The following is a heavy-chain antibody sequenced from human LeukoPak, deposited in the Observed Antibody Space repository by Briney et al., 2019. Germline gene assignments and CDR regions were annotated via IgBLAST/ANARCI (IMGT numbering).Heavy chain of an antibody. V-gene: IGHV4-59*01. D-gene: IGHD3-3*01. J-gene: IGHJ5*02. CDR2: IYYSGST. CDR1: GGSMSPYY. Sequence: SETLSLTCSVSGGSMSPYYWSWIRQPPGKGLEWIGYIYYSGSTNYNPSLKSRVTISVDTSKNQFSLKLSSVTAADTAVYYCARDSAPYDFWSGCNWFDPWGQGTLVTVSS. CDR3: ARDSAPYDFWSGCNWFDP.